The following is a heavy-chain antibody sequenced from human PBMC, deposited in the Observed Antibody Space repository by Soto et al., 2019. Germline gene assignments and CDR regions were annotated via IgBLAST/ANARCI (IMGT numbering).Heavy chain of an antibody. CDR1: GGTFSSYA. CDR2: IIPTFDTT. D-gene: IGHD5-12*01. V-gene: IGHV1-69*01. J-gene: IGHJ5*02. Sequence: QVQLVQSGAEVKKPGSSVKVSCMASGGTFSSYAISWVRQAPGQGLEWMGGIIPTFDTTNYAQKFQGRVTITADESTSTAYMELSSLRSEDTDVYYCARAGDGYPLGWFEPWGQGTLVTVSS. CDR3: ARAGDGYPLGWFEP.